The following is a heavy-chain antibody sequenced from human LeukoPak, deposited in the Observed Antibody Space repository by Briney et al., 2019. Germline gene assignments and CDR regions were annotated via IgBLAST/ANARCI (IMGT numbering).Heavy chain of an antibody. CDR2: ISGSGGST. Sequence: GGSLRLSCAASGFTFSSYAMSWVRQAPGKGLEWVSAISGSGGSTYYADSVKGGFTTSRDNSKNTLYLQMNSLRAEDTAVYYCARGGGWRKKIAAAGLPRDYWGQGTLVTVSS. CDR3: ARGGGWRKKIAAAGLPRDY. V-gene: IGHV3-23*01. J-gene: IGHJ4*02. CDR1: GFTFSSYA. D-gene: IGHD6-13*01.